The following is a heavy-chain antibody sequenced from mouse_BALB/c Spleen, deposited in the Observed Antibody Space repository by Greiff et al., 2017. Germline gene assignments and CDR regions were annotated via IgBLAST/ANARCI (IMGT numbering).Heavy chain of an antibody. CDR1: GFTFSSYA. CDR2: ISSGGSYT. J-gene: IGHJ2*01. D-gene: IGHD2-1*01. V-gene: IGHV5-9-4*01. Sequence: EVKLMESGGGLVKPGGSLKLSCAASGFTFSSYAMSWVRQSPEKRLEWVAEISSGGSYTYYPDTVTGRFTISRDNAKNTLYLEMSSLRSEDTAMYYCAREGYYGNYGDYWGQGTTLTVSS. CDR3: AREGYYGNYGDY.